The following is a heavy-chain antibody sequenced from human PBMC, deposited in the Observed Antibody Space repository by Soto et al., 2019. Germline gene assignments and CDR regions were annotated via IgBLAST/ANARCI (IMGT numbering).Heavy chain of an antibody. J-gene: IGHJ4*02. CDR2: ISYDGSNK. Sequence: GGSLRLSCAASGFTFSSYAMHWVRQAPGKGLEWVAVISYDGSNKYYADSVKGRFTISRDNSKNTLYLQMNSLRAEDTAVYYCARDRSITMTSEGYWGQGTLVTVSS. D-gene: IGHD3-22*01. CDR1: GFTFSSYA. CDR3: ARDRSITMTSEGY. V-gene: IGHV3-30-3*01.